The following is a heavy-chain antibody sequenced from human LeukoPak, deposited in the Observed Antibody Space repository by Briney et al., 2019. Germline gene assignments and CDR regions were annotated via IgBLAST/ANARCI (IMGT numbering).Heavy chain of an antibody. CDR2: ISANGGST. D-gene: IGHD6-13*01. CDR1: GFSISNYA. J-gene: IGHJ4*02. V-gene: IGHV3-64D*06. Sequence: PGGSLRLSCSASGFSISNYAMHWVRQAPGKGLEYLSAISANGGSTYYADSVKGRFTISRDNSRNTLYLQMSSLRAEDTAIYHYLKDLYKGDSSSWYYFHYWGQGTLVTVSS. CDR3: LKDLYKGDSSSWYYFHY.